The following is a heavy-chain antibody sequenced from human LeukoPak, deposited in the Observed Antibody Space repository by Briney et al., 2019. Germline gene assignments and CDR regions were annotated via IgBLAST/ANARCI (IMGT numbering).Heavy chain of an antibody. CDR3: ARGRIQLWLRAFDI. Sequence: SETLSLTCAVYGGSFSGYYWSWTRQPPGKGLEWIGEINHSGSTNYNPSLKSRVTISVDTSKNQFSLKLSSVTAADTAVYYCARGRIQLWLRAFDIWGQGTMVTVSS. CDR2: INHSGST. J-gene: IGHJ3*02. D-gene: IGHD5-18*01. CDR1: GGSFSGYY. V-gene: IGHV4-34*01.